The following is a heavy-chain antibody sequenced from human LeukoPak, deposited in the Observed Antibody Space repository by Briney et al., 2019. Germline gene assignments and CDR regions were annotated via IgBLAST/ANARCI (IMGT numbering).Heavy chain of an antibody. CDR3: VIGTVSRVGESRPPGS. CDR2: IGSTGGTR. D-gene: IGHD3-10*01. Sequence: AESLTLSCSASGFTSNNYRMHWVRQPQGKGLEYVTGIGSTGGTRHYADSVKGRFTSSRVNCKNMMYLEMASLRTEDRAMYYCVIGTVSRVGESRPPGSWGQGTLVTVSS. V-gene: IGHV3-64D*06. J-gene: IGHJ5*02. CDR1: GFTSNNYR.